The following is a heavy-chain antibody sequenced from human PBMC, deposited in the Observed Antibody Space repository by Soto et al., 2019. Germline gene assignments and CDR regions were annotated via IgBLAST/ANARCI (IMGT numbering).Heavy chain of an antibody. Sequence: SETLSLTCTVSGGSISSGGYYWSWIRQHPGKGLEWIGYIYYSGSTYYNPSLKSRVTISVDTSKNQFSLKLSSVTAADTAVYYCARESYGDYTYYYYYMDVWGKGTTVTVSS. V-gene: IGHV4-31*03. J-gene: IGHJ6*03. CDR1: GGSISSGGYY. CDR3: ARESYGDYTYYYYYMDV. D-gene: IGHD4-17*01. CDR2: IYYSGST.